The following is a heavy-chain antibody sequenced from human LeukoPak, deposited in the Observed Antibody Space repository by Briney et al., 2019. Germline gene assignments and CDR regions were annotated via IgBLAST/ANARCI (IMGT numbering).Heavy chain of an antibody. CDR1: GFTFSNYG. V-gene: IGHV3-33*08. Sequence: GGSLRLSCATSGFTFSNYGMHWVRQAPGKGLEWVAVIWYDGSNKYYADSVKGRFTISRDNSKNTLYLQMNSLRAEDTAVYYCARAHRYSSGWYFDYWGQGTLVTVSS. CDR3: ARAHRYSSGWYFDY. J-gene: IGHJ4*02. CDR2: IWYDGSNK. D-gene: IGHD6-19*01.